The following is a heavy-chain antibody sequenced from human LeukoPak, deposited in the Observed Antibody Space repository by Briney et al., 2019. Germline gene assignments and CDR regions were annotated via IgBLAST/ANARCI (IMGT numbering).Heavy chain of an antibody. CDR2: INHSGIT. J-gene: IGHJ4*02. Sequence: SETLSLTCAVYGGSFNGYYWTWIRQPPGQGLEWIGEINHSGITRYNASIKSRVTISTDTSKNQFSLKVNSLAAADTAVYYCAISSDYDFLGGPWAQGTLVTVSS. CDR1: GGSFNGYY. V-gene: IGHV4-34*01. CDR3: AISSDYDFLGGP. D-gene: IGHD3-3*01.